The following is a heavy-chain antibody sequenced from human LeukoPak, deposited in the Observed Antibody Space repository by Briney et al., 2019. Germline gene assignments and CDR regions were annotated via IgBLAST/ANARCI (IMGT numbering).Heavy chain of an antibody. CDR3: ARVDYYDSSGY. Sequence: SGTLSLTCAVYGGSFSGYYWSWIRQPPGKGLEWIGEINHSGSTNYSPSLKSRVTISVDTSKNQFSLKLSSVTAADTAVYYCARVDYYDSSGYWGQGTLVTVSS. CDR2: INHSGST. CDR1: GGSFSGYY. D-gene: IGHD3-22*01. V-gene: IGHV4-34*01. J-gene: IGHJ4*02.